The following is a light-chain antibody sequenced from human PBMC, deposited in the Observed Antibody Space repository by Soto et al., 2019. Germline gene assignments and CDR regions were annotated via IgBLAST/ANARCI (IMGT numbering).Light chain of an antibody. J-gene: IGKJ1*01. CDR3: QQYYSTPWT. V-gene: IGKV4-1*01. Sequence: DIVMTQSADSLAVSLGERATINCKSSQSVFSNSNNKKYLAWYQQKPGQPPKLLIHWASIRESGVPDRFSGSGSGTDFTLPINSLQAEDVAVYYCQQYYSTPWTLGQETKVEIK. CDR1: QSVFSNSNNKKY. CDR2: WAS.